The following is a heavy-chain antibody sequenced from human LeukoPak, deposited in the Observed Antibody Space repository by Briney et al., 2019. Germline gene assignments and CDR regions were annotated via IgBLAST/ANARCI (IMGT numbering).Heavy chain of an antibody. CDR3: AREHDSAYDY. V-gene: IGHV3-11*01. Sequence: PGESLRLSCAASGFAFRDHYMSWIRQAPGKGLEWVSYISNGGRSINYSDSVKGRFTISRDNAKSSLYLQMNNLRAGDTAMYYCAREHDSAYDYWGQGILVTVSS. CDR1: GFAFRDHY. J-gene: IGHJ4*02. D-gene: IGHD5-12*01. CDR2: ISNGGRSI.